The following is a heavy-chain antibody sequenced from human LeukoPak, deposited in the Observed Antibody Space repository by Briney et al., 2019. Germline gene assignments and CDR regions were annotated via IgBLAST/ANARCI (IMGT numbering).Heavy chain of an antibody. V-gene: IGHV3-74*01. Sequence: GSLRLSCAASGFTFSNFWMHWVRQAPGKGLVWVALIYGDGSFTRYADSVKGRFTISRDNAKNTVYLQINSLRAEDTAVYYCARTRITVTTRSWDYWGQGTLVTVSS. D-gene: IGHD4-17*01. J-gene: IGHJ4*02. CDR2: IYGDGSFT. CDR1: GFTFSNFW. CDR3: ARTRITVTTRSWDY.